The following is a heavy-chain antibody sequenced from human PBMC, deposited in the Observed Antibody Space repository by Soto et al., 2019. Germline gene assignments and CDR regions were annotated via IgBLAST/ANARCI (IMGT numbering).Heavy chain of an antibody. V-gene: IGHV3-15*07. D-gene: IGHD4-17*01. J-gene: IGHJ5*02. CDR1: SVSNAW. Sequence: SVSNAWMNWVRQAPGKGLEWVGRIKSKTDGGTTDYAAPVKGRFTISRDDSKNTLYLQMNSLKTKDTAVYYCTTELRATTVVNNWFDPWGQGTLVTVSS. CDR3: TTELRATTVVNNWFDP. CDR2: IKSKTDGGTT.